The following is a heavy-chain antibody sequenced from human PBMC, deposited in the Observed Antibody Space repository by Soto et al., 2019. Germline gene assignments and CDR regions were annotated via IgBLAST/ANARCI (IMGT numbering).Heavy chain of an antibody. CDR1: GFTLSSYW. CDR3: ARTKGGADSF. D-gene: IGHD1-26*01. Sequence: EVQLVESGGGLVQPGGSLRLSCAASGFTLSSYWMHWVRQTPGKGLEWVANIKHDGTEKYYVDSVKGRFTISRDNAQNSLYLQMTSLRAEDTAVYFCARTKGGADSFWGQGTLVPVSS. J-gene: IGHJ4*02. CDR2: IKHDGTEK. V-gene: IGHV3-7*01.